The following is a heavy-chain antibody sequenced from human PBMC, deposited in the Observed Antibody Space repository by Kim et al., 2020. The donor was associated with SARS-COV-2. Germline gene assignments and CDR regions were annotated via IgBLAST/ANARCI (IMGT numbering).Heavy chain of an antibody. Sequence: ASVKVSCKASGYTFTSYAMHWVRQAPRQRLEWMGWINAGNGNTKYSQKFQGRVTITRDTSASTAYMELSSLRSEDTAVYYCARGDQWFGELPSNYWGQGTLVTVSS. CDR3: ARGDQWFGELPSNY. J-gene: IGHJ4*02. CDR1: GYTFTSYA. D-gene: IGHD3-10*01. V-gene: IGHV1-3*01. CDR2: INAGNGNT.